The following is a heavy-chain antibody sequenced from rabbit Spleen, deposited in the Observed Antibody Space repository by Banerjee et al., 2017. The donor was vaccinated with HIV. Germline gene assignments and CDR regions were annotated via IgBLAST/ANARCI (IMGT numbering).Heavy chain of an antibody. V-gene: IGHV1S45*01. D-gene: IGHD1-1*01. Sequence: QEQLEESGGDLVKPGASLTLTCTASGVSFSGSSYMCWVRQAPGKGLEWIACIDTGSSGFTYFASWAKGRFTISKTSSTTVTLQMTSLTAADTATYFCARDTSSSFSSYGMDLWGQGTLVTVS. CDR2: IDTGSSGFT. CDR1: GVSFSGSSY. J-gene: IGHJ6*01. CDR3: ARDTSSSFSSYGMDL.